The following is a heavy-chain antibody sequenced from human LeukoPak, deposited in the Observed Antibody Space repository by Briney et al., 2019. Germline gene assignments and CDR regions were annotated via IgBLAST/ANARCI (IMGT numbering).Heavy chain of an antibody. CDR1: GGTFSSYA. D-gene: IGHD3-16*02. CDR2: IIPIFGTA. CDR3: TREGVYAPDPSSYHRDAFDI. Sequence: SVKVSCKASGGTFSSYAISWVRQAPGQGLEWMGGIIPIFGTANYAQKFQGRVTITADESTSTAYMELRRLESGDTAVYYCTREGVYAPDPSSYHRDAFDIWGQGTVVIVSS. J-gene: IGHJ3*02. V-gene: IGHV1-69*13.